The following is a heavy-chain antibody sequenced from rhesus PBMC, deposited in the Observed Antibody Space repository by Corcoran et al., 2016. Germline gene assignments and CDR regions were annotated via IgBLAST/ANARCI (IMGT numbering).Heavy chain of an antibody. V-gene: IGHV4-127*01. CDR2: VGGSSCNT. CDR3: ARDNRRFDV. CDR1: GYSVSSGYG. Sequence: QVHLQESGPGLVKPSETLSLICDVSGYSVSSGYGGRWIRQPPGEGLEWIGYVGGSSCNTNYKPSLKSRITVSKDTSNNQFSLTLTSVTAADTAIYYCARDNRRFDVWGAGVLVTVSS. J-gene: IGHJ5-1*01.